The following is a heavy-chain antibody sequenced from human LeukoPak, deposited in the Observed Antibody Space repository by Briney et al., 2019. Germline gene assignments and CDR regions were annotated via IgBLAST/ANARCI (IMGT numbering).Heavy chain of an antibody. Sequence: ASVKVSCKASGYTFTSYDINWVRQATGQGLEWMGWMNPNSGNTGYAQKFQGRVTITRNTSISTAYMELSSLRSEDTAVYYCARVDRYSSGLDYWGQGTLVTVSS. J-gene: IGHJ4*02. D-gene: IGHD6-19*01. CDR1: GYTFTSYD. CDR3: ARVDRYSSGLDY. CDR2: MNPNSGNT. V-gene: IGHV1-8*03.